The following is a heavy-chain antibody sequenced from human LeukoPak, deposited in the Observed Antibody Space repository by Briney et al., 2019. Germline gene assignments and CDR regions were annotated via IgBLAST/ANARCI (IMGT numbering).Heavy chain of an antibody. CDR1: GFTFSRDW. V-gene: IGHV3-7*03. CDR2: IRQDGSKQ. CDR3: AKVGIQLWFLDV. J-gene: IGHJ6*04. Sequence: QPGGSLRLSCTASGFTFSRDWMSWVRQAPGKGLEWVAFIRQDGSKQYYVDSVKGRFTISRDNSKNTLYLQMNSLRAEDTAVYYCAKVGIQLWFLDVWGKGTTVTVSS. D-gene: IGHD5-18*01.